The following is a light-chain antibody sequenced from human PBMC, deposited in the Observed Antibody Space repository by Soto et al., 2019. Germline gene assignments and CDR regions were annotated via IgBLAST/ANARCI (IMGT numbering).Light chain of an antibody. Sequence: QSALTQPRSVSGSPGQSVTISCTGTSSDVGGYNYVSWYQQHPGKAPKLMIYDVTKRPSGVPDRFSGSKSGNTASLTISGLQAADEADYYCCSYGGRYTSHVIFGGGTKLTVL. V-gene: IGLV2-11*01. CDR2: DVT. J-gene: IGLJ2*01. CDR3: CSYGGRYTSHVI. CDR1: SSDVGGYNY.